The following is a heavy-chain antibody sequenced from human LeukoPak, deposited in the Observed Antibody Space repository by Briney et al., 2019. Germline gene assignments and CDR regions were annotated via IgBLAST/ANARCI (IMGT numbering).Heavy chain of an antibody. J-gene: IGHJ4*02. Sequence: GASVKVSCKASGYTFTSYYMHWVRQATGQGLEWLGWMNPNSGDTGYAQKFQGRLTMTRNTSISTAYMELSSLRSGDMAIYYCARGITTPDYWGQGTLVTVSS. CDR3: ARGITTPDY. CDR2: MNPNSGDT. V-gene: IGHV1-8*02. CDR1: GYTFTSYY. D-gene: IGHD4-11*01.